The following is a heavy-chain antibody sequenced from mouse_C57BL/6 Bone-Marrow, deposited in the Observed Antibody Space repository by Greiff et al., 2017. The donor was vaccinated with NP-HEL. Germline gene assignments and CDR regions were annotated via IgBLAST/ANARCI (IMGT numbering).Heavy chain of an antibody. J-gene: IGHJ4*01. CDR3: ARWTTVVGYYAMDY. Sequence: DVMLVESGGGLVQPGGSLSLSCAASGFTFTDYYMSWVRQPPGKALEWLGFIRNKANGYTTEYSASVKGRFTISRDNSQSILYLQMNALRAEDSATYYCARWTTVVGYYAMDYWGQGTSVTVSS. D-gene: IGHD1-1*01. CDR1: GFTFTDYY. V-gene: IGHV7-3*01. CDR2: IRNKANGYTT.